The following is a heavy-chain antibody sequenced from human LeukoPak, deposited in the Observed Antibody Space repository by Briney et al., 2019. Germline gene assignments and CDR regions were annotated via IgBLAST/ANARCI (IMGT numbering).Heavy chain of an antibody. D-gene: IGHD1-26*01. CDR1: GGTFSSYA. J-gene: IGHJ1*01. V-gene: IGHV1-69*01. Sequence: SVKVSCKASGGTFSSYAISWVRQAPGQGPEWMGGIIPIFGTANYAQKFQGRVTITADESTSTAYMELSSLRSEDTAVYYCARGATSLVGATDLFRDDTREYFQHWGQGTLVTVSS. CDR3: ARGATSLVGATDLFRDDTREYFQH. CDR2: IIPIFGTA.